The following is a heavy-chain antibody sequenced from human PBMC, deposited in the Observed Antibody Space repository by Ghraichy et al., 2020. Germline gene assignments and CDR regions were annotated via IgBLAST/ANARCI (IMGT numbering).Heavy chain of an antibody. CDR1: GFTFSSYA. D-gene: IGHD1-14*01. CDR2: ISYDGSNK. J-gene: IGHJ4*02. V-gene: IGHV3-30-3*01. CDR3: SRDNPPYYFDY. Sequence: LSLTCAASGFTFSSYAMHWVRQAPGKGLEWVAVISYDGSNKYYADSVKGRFTISRDNSKNTLYLQMNSLRAEDTAVYYCSRDNPPYYFDYWGQGTLVTVSS.